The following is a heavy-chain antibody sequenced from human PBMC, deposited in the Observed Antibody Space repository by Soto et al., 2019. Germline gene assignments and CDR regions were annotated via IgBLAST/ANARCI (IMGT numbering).Heavy chain of an antibody. Sequence: QVQLVQSGAEVKKPGSSVKVSCKASGGTFSSYAISWVRQAPGQGLEWMGGIIPIFGTANYAQKFQGRVTITADESTSTAYMELSSLRSEDTAVYYCARDQYDYVWGSYRAQLDYWFQGTLVTVSS. CDR3: ARDQYDYVWGSYRAQLDY. D-gene: IGHD3-16*02. V-gene: IGHV1-69*01. CDR1: GGTFSSYA. J-gene: IGHJ4*02. CDR2: IIPIFGTA.